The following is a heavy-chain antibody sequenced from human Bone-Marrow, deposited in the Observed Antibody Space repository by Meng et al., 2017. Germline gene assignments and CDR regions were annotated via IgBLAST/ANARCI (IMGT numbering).Heavy chain of an antibody. Sequence: LRLSCTVSGGSISSGGYYWSWIRQHPGKGLEWIGYIYYSGSTYYNPSLKSRVTISVDTSKNQFSLKLSSVTAADTAVYYCARGHGITIFGVAPHGFDPWGQGTLVTVSS. CDR3: ARGHGITIFGVAPHGFDP. V-gene: IGHV4-31*03. D-gene: IGHD3-3*01. CDR1: GGSISSGGYY. CDR2: IYYSGST. J-gene: IGHJ5*02.